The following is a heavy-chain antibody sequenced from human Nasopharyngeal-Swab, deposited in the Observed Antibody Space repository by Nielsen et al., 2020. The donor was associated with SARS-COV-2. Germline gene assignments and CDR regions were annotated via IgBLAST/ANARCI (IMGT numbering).Heavy chain of an antibody. V-gene: IGHV3-9*01. J-gene: IGHJ6*02. CDR1: GFPFDDYA. CDR2: ISWNSGAD. CDR3: VRDSNYYSMDV. D-gene: IGHD3-22*01. Sequence: GGSLRLSCIGSGFPFDDYAMHWVRQVPGKGLDWVAGISWNSGADVYADSVEGRFTISRDNAKKSLFLEMNNLRIEDTALYYCVRDSNYYSMDVWGQGTTVTVSS.